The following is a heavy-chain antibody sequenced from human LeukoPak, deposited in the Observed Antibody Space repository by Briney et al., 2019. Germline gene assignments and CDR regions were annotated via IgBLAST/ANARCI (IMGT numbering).Heavy chain of an antibody. J-gene: IGHJ4*02. Sequence: ASVKVSCKASGYSFTSYYMHWVRQAPGQGLEWMGFINPSGSSAAYAQKFQGRVTMTRDMSTSTVYMELSSLRSEDTAVYYCAREIGYSGYPTYFDYWGQGILVTVSS. CDR1: GYSFTSYY. V-gene: IGHV1-46*01. D-gene: IGHD5-12*01. CDR2: INPSGSSA. CDR3: AREIGYSGYPTYFDY.